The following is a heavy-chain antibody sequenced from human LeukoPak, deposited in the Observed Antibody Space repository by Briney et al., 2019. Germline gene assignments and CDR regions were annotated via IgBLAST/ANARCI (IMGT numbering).Heavy chain of an antibody. Sequence: GGSLRLSCAASGFTFSSYAISWVRQAPGKGLEWVSAISGSGGSTYYADSVKGRFTISRDNSKNTLYLQMNSLRAEDTAVYYCAKVLSRLGEWLMDQYLDYWGQGTLVTVSS. CDR2: ISGSGGST. CDR1: GFTFSSYA. CDR3: AKVLSRLGEWLMDQYLDY. J-gene: IGHJ4*02. D-gene: IGHD3-9*01. V-gene: IGHV3-23*01.